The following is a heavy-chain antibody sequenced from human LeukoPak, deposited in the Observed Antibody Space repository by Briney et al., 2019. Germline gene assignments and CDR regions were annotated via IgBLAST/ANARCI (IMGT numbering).Heavy chain of an antibody. CDR3: AIGGRFGDGYNWQFDY. D-gene: IGHD5-24*01. V-gene: IGHV3-11*04. J-gene: IGHJ4*02. CDR2: ISRSGSTI. Sequence: GGSLRLSCAASGFTFSDYYMSWIRQAPGKGLEWVSYISRSGSTIYYADSVKGRSTISRDNAKNSLYLQMNSLSAEDTAVYYCAIGGRFGDGYNWQFDYWGQGTLVTVSS. CDR1: GFTFSDYY.